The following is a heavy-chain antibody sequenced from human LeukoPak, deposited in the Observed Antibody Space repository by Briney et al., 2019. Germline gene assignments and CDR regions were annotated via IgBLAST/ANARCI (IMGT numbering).Heavy chain of an antibody. D-gene: IGHD6-19*01. CDR3: ARAVSSGAAFDI. Sequence: PGGSLRLSCAASGFTVSSNYMSWVRQAPGKGLEWVSVIYSGGSTYYADFVKGRFIISRDNSKNTLYLQMNSLRAEDTALYYCARAVSSGAAFDIWGQGTMVTVSS. V-gene: IGHV3-66*01. CDR1: GFTVSSNY. CDR2: IYSGGST. J-gene: IGHJ3*02.